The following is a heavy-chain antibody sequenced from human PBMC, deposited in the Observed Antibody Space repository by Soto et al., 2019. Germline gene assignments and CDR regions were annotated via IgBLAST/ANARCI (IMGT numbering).Heavy chain of an antibody. D-gene: IGHD4-17*01. V-gene: IGHV3-23*01. J-gene: IGHJ4*02. Sequence: GSLRLSCAASGFTFSSYAMSWVRQAPGKGLEWVSAISGSGGSTYYADSVKGRFTISRDNSKNTLYLQMNSLRAEDTAVYYCANSHDYGDYVDYWGQGTLVTVSS. CDR2: ISGSGGST. CDR1: GFTFSSYA. CDR3: ANSHDYGDYVDY.